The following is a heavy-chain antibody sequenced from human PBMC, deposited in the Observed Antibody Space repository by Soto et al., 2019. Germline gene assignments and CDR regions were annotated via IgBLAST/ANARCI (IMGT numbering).Heavy chain of an antibody. CDR2: IKSKTDGGTT. D-gene: IGHD1-26*01. CDR1: GFTFSNAW. CDR3: TTDGSGDYYYYYGMDV. J-gene: IGHJ6*02. Sequence: EVQLVESGGGLVKPGGSFRLSCAASGFTFSNAWMSWVRQAPGKGLEWVGRIKSKTDGGTTDYDAPVKGRFTISRDDSKNTLYLRMNSLNTEDTGVYYCTTDGSGDYYYYYGMDVWCQGTTVTVSS. V-gene: IGHV3-15*01.